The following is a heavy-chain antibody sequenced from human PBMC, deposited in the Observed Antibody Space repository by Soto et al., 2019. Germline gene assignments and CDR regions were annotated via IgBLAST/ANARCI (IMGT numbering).Heavy chain of an antibody. D-gene: IGHD3-22*01. Sequence: SVKVSFKASGYTFTDYYIHWVRQAPGQGLEWMGWINPTGGGTNYAQSFRGRVTMTRDTSISTAYMELSRLTSDDTAVFYCARTYSSRYFYNQYSMDVWGQGTTVTVSS. J-gene: IGHJ6*02. V-gene: IGHV1-2*02. CDR1: GYTFTDYY. CDR3: ARTYSSRYFYNQYSMDV. CDR2: INPTGGGT.